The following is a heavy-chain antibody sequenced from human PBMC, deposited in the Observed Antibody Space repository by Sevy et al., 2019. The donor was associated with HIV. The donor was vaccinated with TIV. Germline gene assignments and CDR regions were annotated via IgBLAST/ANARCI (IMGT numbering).Heavy chain of an antibody. D-gene: IGHD3-16*02. J-gene: IGHJ3*02. CDR1: GFTFSSYG. Sequence: GGSLRLSCAASGFTFSSYGMHWVRQAPGKGLEWVAVIWYDGSNKYYADSVKGRFTISRDNSKNTLYLQMNSLRAEDTAVYYCARDRRRGSYRYDAFDIWGQGTMVTVSS. CDR3: ARDRRRGSYRYDAFDI. CDR2: IWYDGSNK. V-gene: IGHV3-33*01.